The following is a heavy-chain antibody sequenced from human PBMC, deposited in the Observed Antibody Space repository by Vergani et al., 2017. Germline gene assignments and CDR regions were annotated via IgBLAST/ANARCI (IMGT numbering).Heavy chain of an antibody. CDR3: ARGNYYGSGTYVDP. J-gene: IGHJ5*02. V-gene: IGHV3-66*02. Sequence: EVQLVESGGGLVHPGGSLRLSCAASGFTFSSYSMNWVRQAPGKGLEWVSHIYSGDETCYADSVKGRVTISRDTSKNTLHLQINNLRVEDTAVYYCARGNYYGSGTYVDPWGQGTLVTVSS. CDR2: IYSGDET. D-gene: IGHD3-10*01. CDR1: GFTFSSYS.